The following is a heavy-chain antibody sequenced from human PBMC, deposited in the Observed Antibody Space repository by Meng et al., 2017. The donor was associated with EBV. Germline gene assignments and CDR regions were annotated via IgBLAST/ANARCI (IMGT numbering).Heavy chain of an antibody. Sequence: QVRLQQSGAKVKKPGSSVKVSCRTSGGTFRSDAVSWVRQAPGQGLEWMGGLIPMSGAPHYAQKFQDRVTIIADESTSTHSMELNNLRFEDTAMYYCASESGRGFTPDYWGQGTLVTVSS. CDR3: ASESGRGFTPDY. D-gene: IGHD3-10*01. CDR2: LIPMSGAP. J-gene: IGHJ4*02. CDR1: GGTFRSDA. V-gene: IGHV1-69*01.